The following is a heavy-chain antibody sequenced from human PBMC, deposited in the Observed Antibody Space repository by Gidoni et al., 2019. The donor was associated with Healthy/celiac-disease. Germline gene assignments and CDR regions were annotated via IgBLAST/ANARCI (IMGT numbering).Heavy chain of an antibody. Sequence: QLQLQESGPGLGNPSATLSLTCTVSGGSISSSSYYWVWIRQPPGKGLEWIGSIYYSGSTYYNPSLNSRVTISVDTSKNQFSLKLSSVTAADTAVYYCARHWIAVAGYFDYWGQGTLVTVSS. D-gene: IGHD6-19*01. J-gene: IGHJ4*02. CDR2: IYYSGST. V-gene: IGHV4-39*01. CDR1: GGSISSSSYY. CDR3: ARHWIAVAGYFDY.